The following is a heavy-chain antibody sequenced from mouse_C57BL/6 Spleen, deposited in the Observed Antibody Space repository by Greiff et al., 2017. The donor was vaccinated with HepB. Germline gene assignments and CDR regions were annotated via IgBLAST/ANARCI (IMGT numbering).Heavy chain of an antibody. V-gene: IGHV1-19*01. CDR1: GYTFTDYY. CDR3: ASVYYYGSSPYYFDY. J-gene: IGHJ2*01. D-gene: IGHD1-1*01. Sequence: VQLQQSGPVLVKPGASVKMSCKASGYTFTDYYMHWVKQSHGKSLEWIGVINPYNGGTSYNQKFKGKATLTVDKSSSTAYMELNSLTSEDSAVYYCASVYYYGSSPYYFDYWGQGTTLTVSS. CDR2: INPYNGGT.